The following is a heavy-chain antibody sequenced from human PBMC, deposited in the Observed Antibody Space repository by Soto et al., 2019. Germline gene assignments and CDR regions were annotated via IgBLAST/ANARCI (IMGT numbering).Heavy chain of an antibody. CDR3: AKGLALMADH. J-gene: IGHJ4*02. V-gene: IGHV3-30*18. CDR2: ILYDGSKE. Sequence: GSLRLSCTDSGFSFNTYVMDWVRQAPGKGLEWVARILYDGSKEYYADPVKGRFTISRVNSKNTLYLQMDRLRVEDTAVYFCAKGLALMADHWGQGTPVTVSS. CDR1: GFSFNTYV. D-gene: IGHD2-21*01.